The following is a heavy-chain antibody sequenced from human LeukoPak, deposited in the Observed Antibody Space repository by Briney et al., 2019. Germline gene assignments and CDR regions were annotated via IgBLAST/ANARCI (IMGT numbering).Heavy chain of an antibody. J-gene: IGHJ4*02. CDR3: AGGRHSSGFDY. CDR1: GGSISSYY. Sequence: PSETLSLTCSVSGGSISSYYWSWIRQPAGKGLEWIGRMYTSGNTNHNPSFKSRVTMSVDTSKNQFSLKLSSVTAADTAVYYCAGGRHSSGFDYWGQGTLVTVSS. V-gene: IGHV4-4*07. D-gene: IGHD3-22*01. CDR2: MYTSGNT.